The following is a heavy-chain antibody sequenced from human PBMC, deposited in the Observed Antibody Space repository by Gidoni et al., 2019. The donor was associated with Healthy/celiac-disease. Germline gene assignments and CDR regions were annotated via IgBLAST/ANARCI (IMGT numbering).Heavy chain of an antibody. CDR3: ARVDGKYCSGGSCYHWYFDL. Sequence: QVQLQESGPGLVKPSETLSLTCTVSGGSISSYYWSWIRQPPGKGLEWIGYIYYSGSTNYNPSLKSRVTISVDTSKNQFSLKLSSVTAADTAVYYCARVDGKYCSGGSCYHWYFDLWGRGTLVTVSS. CDR2: IYYSGST. V-gene: IGHV4-59*01. J-gene: IGHJ2*01. CDR1: GGSISSYY. D-gene: IGHD2-15*01.